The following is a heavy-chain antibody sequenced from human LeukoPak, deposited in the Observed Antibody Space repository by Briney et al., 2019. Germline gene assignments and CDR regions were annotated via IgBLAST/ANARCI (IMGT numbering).Heavy chain of an antibody. Sequence: SETLSLTCTVSGGSISSYYWSWIRQPPGKGLEWIGYIYYSGSTNYNPSLKSRVTISVDTSKNQFSLKLSSVTAADTAVYYCAREGYSYGQRYYYYYMDVWGKGTTVTVSS. CDR3: AREGYSYGQRYYYYYMDV. J-gene: IGHJ6*03. CDR2: IYYSGST. CDR1: GGSISSYY. D-gene: IGHD5-18*01. V-gene: IGHV4-59*01.